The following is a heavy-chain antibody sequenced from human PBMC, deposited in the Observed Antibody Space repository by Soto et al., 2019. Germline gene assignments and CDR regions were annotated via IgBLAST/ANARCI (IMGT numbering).Heavy chain of an antibody. CDR2: ISGSGGSI. J-gene: IGHJ6*02. Sequence: EVQLLESGGGLVQPGGSLRLSCAASGFTFSTYAMNWVRQAPGNGLEWVSAISGSGGSIHYADSVKGRFTISRDNSKNTLYLQMNSLRDEDTAVYHCVKGYWKGDVWRQRTTVTVSS. CDR3: VKGYWKGDV. CDR1: GFTFSTYA. V-gene: IGHV3-23*01. D-gene: IGHD1-1*01.